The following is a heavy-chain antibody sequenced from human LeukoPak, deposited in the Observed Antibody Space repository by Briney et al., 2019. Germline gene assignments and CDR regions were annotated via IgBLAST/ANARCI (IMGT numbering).Heavy chain of an antibody. D-gene: IGHD2-8*01. CDR3: ARGGLDPLMVSGVRGY. J-gene: IGHJ4*02. Sequence: ASVKVSCKASGYTFTSYYMHWVRQAPGQGLEWMGIINPSGGSTSYAQKFQGRVTMTRDTSTSTVYMELSSLRSEDTAVYYCARGGLDPLMVSGVRGYWGQGTLVTVSS. CDR1: GYTFTSYY. V-gene: IGHV1-46*01. CDR2: INPSGGST.